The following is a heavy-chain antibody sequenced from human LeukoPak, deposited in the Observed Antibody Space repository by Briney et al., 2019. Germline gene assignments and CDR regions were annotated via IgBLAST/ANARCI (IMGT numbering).Heavy chain of an antibody. CDR2: INHSGST. V-gene: IGHV4-34*01. CDR3: ARGLGYYGSGSYNY. J-gene: IGHJ4*02. D-gene: IGHD3-10*01. Sequence: PSETLSLTCAVYGGSFSGYYWSWIRQPPGKGLEWIGKINHSGSTNYNPSLKSRVTISVDTSKNQFSLKLSSVTAADTAVYYCARGLGYYGSGSYNYWGQGTLVTVSS. CDR1: GGSFSGYY.